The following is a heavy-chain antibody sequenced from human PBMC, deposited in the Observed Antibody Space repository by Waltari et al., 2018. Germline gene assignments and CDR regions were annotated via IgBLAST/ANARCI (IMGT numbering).Heavy chain of an antibody. CDR1: GGSFSGYY. V-gene: IGHV4-34*01. CDR3: ARLRLRSNAFDI. J-gene: IGHJ3*02. CDR2: INHSGST. D-gene: IGHD4-17*01. Sequence: QVQLQQWGAGLLKPSETLSLTCAVYGGSFSGYYWSWIRQPPGKGLEWIGEINHSGSTNYNPSLKIRVTISVDTSKNQFSLKLSSVTAADTAVYYCARLRLRSNAFDIWGQGTMVTVSS.